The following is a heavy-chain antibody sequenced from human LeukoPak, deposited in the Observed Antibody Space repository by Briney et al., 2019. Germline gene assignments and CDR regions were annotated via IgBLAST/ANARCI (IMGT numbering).Heavy chain of an antibody. Sequence: GGSLRLSCAASGFTFSSYWMHWVRQAPGKGLVWVSRINSDGSSTSYADSVKGRFTISRDNAKKTLYLQMYNLRAEDTAVYYCARVVVGAQDTAMVAFDIWGQGTMVTVSS. D-gene: IGHD5-18*01. CDR3: ARVVVGAQDTAMVAFDI. V-gene: IGHV3-74*01. CDR2: INSDGSST. J-gene: IGHJ3*02. CDR1: GFTFSSYW.